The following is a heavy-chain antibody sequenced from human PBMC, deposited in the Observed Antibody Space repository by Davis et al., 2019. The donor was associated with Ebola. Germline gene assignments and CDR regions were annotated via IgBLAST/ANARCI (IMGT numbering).Heavy chain of an antibody. J-gene: IGHJ6*02. CDR2: INHSGST. CDR1: GGSFSGYY. CDR3: ARGHLRAAAVTPYYGMDV. Sequence: ETLSLTCAVYGGSFSGYYWSWIRQPPGKGLEWIGEINHSGSTNYNPSLKSRVTISVDTSKNQFSLKLSSVTAADTAVYYCARGHLRAAAVTPYYGMDVWGQGTTVTVSS. D-gene: IGHD6-13*01. V-gene: IGHV4-34*01.